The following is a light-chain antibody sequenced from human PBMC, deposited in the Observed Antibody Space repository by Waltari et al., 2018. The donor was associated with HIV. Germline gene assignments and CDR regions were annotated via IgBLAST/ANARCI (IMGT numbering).Light chain of an antibody. V-gene: IGLV2-11*01. Sequence: QSALTQPRSVSWSPGQSVTISCTGTSSDVGDYDYVSWYQQHPGKAPKRMLYDVTKRTSRVPDGHSGSKSGNTASLTISGRQAEDEAAYYFFSFAGSYTLVFGGGIKLTVL. J-gene: IGLJ3*02. CDR2: DVT. CDR3: FSFAGSYTLV. CDR1: SSDVGDYDY.